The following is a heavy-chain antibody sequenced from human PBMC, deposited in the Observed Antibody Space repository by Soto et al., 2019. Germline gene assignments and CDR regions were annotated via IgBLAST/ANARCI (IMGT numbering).Heavy chain of an antibody. J-gene: IGHJ6*03. V-gene: IGHV1-18*01. CDR3: ARVILPYYYYYMDF. CDR1: GYTFTSYG. CDR2: ISAYNGNT. Sequence: ASVKVSCKASGYTFTSYGISWVRQAPGQGLEWMGWISAYNGNTNYAQKLQGRVTMTTDTSTSTAYMELRSLRSDDTAVYYCARVILPYYYYYMDFWGKGTTVTVSS. D-gene: IGHD3-16*02.